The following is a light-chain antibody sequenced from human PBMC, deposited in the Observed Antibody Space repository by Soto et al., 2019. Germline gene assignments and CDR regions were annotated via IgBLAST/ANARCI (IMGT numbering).Light chain of an antibody. CDR2: KVS. V-gene: IGKV2-24*01. Sequence: VMTQTPLSSSVILGQPASISCRSTQSLVDSDGNTYLSWLHQRPGQPPRLLIYKVSNRLSGVPDRFSGSGAGTYFTLRISRVEAEDVGLYYCMQATQCPWTFGQGTRVEIK. J-gene: IGKJ1*01. CDR1: QSLVDSDGNTY. CDR3: MQATQCPWT.